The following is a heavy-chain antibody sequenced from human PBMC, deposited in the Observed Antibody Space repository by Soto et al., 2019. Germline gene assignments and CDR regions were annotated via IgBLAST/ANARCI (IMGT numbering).Heavy chain of an antibody. J-gene: IGHJ3*02. CDR1: GGSFSGYY. CDR2: INHSGST. CDR3: ASRLIVVVPAAKRGAFDI. D-gene: IGHD2-2*01. V-gene: IGHV4-34*01. Sequence: TLSLTCAVYGGSFSGYYWSWIRQPPGKGLEWIGEINHSGSTNYNPSLKSRVTISVDTSKNQFSLKLSSVTAADTAVYYCASRLIVVVPAAKRGAFDIWGQGTMVTVS.